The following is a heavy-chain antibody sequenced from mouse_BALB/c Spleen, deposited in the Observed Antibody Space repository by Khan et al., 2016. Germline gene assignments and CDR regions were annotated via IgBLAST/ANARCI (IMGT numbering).Heavy chain of an antibody. Sequence: VQLQQSGAELVRPGALVKLSCKASGFNIIHYYMHWVKQRPEQGLEWIGWIDPENGNTINDPKFQGKAIITADTSSNTVYLQPTSLKSEETAVYFCARSYYGNYAWFAYWGQGTLVTVSA. CDR3: ARSYYGNYAWFAY. CDR2: IDPENGNT. CDR1: GFNIIHYY. D-gene: IGHD2-1*01. J-gene: IGHJ3*01. V-gene: IGHV14-1*02.